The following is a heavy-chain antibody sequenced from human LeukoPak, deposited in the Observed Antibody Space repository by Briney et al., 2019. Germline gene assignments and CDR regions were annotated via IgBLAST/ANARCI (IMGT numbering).Heavy chain of an antibody. Sequence: PGGSLRLSCAASGFTFSNYNMNWVRQAPGKGLEWVSCISISSNYIYYPDSVKGRFTISRDNSKNTVYLQMNSLRVEDTAIYYCARDRPTGSYYSIDYWGQGTLATVSS. V-gene: IGHV3-21*01. CDR3: ARDRPTGSYYSIDY. J-gene: IGHJ4*02. CDR1: GFTFSNYN. CDR2: ISISSNYI. D-gene: IGHD1-26*01.